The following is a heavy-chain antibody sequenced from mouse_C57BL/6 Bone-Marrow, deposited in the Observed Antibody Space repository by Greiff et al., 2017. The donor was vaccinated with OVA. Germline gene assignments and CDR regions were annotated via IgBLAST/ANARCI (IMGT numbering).Heavy chain of an antibody. CDR2: IHPNSGST. CDR1: GYTFTSYW. J-gene: IGHJ2*01. CDR3: ARSLFYDYSDY. V-gene: IGHV1-64*01. D-gene: IGHD2-3*01. Sequence: VQLQQPGAELVKPGASVKLSCKASGYTFTSYWMHWVKQRPGQGLEWIGMIHPNSGSTNYNEKFKSKATLTVDKSSSTAYMQLSSLTSEDSAVYYCARSLFYDYSDYWGQGTTLTVSS.